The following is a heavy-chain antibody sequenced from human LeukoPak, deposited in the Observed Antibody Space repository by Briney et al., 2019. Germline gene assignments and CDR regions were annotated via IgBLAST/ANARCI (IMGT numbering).Heavy chain of an antibody. V-gene: IGHV4-59*01. CDR2: IYYSGST. D-gene: IGHD6-13*01. CDR3: AKSIAAAGWFDP. J-gene: IGHJ5*02. CDR1: GGSISSFY. Sequence: SETLSLTCTVSGGSISSFYWGWIRQPPGKGLEWIGYIYYSGSTNYNPSLKSRVTISVDTSKNQFSLKLSSVTAADTAVYYCAKSIAAAGWFDPWGQGTLVTVSS.